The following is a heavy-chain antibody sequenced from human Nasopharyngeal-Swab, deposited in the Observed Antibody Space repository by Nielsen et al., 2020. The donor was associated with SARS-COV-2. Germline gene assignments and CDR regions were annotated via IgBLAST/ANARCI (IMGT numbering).Heavy chain of an antibody. J-gene: IGHJ6*02. CDR3: ARVRLTDYYSAYYYGMDV. V-gene: IGHV3-30*03. D-gene: IGHD3-9*01. CDR2: ISYDGSNK. Sequence: VRQAPGKGLEWVAVISYDGSNKYYADSVKGRFTISRDNSKNTLYLQMNSLRAEDTAVYYCARVRLTDYYSAYYYGMDVWGQGTTVTVSS.